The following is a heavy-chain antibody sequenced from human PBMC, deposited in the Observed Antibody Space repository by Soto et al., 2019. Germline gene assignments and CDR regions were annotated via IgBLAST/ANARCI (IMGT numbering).Heavy chain of an antibody. CDR1: GGSISSGGYY. V-gene: IGHV4-31*03. Sequence: SETLSLTCTVSGGSISSGGYYWSWIRQHPGKGLEWIGYIYYSGSTYYNPSLKSRVTISVDTSKNQFSLKLSSVTAADTAVYYCATSPKIFSPRFWSGYYTSSPSGPDGFDPWGQGTLVTVSS. CDR3: ATSPKIFSPRFWSGYYTSSPSGPDGFDP. D-gene: IGHD3-3*01. J-gene: IGHJ5*02. CDR2: IYYSGST.